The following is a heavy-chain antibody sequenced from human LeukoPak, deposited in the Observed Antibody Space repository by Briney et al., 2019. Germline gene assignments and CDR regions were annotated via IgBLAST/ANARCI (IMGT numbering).Heavy chain of an antibody. V-gene: IGHV4-31*03. D-gene: IGHD3-22*01. Sequence: SQTLSLTCTVSGGSISSGGYYCSWIRQHPGKGLEWIGYIYYSGSTYYNPSLKSRVTISVDTSKNQFSLKLSSVTAADTAVYYCARDRHPNSSGYFARYNWFDPWGQGTLVTVSS. CDR3: ARDRHPNSSGYFARYNWFDP. CDR1: GGSISSGGYY. J-gene: IGHJ5*02. CDR2: IYYSGST.